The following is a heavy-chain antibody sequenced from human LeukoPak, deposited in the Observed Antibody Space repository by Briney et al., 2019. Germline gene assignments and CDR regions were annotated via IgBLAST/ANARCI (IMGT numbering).Heavy chain of an antibody. CDR2: IYPGDSDT. D-gene: IGHD3-10*01. J-gene: IGHJ5*02. CDR3: ARHRSMVRGVIQGWFDP. Sequence: GESLKISCKGSGYGFTSYWIGWVRRMPGKGRGWMGIIYPGDSDTRYSPSFQGQVTISADKSISTAYLQWSSLKASDTAMYYCARHRSMVRGVIQGWFDPWGQGTLVTVSS. V-gene: IGHV5-51*01. CDR1: GYGFTSYW.